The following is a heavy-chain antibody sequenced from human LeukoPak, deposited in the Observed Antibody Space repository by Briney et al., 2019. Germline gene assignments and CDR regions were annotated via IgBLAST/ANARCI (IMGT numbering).Heavy chain of an antibody. Sequence: GASVKVSCKASGYTFTSYGISWVRQAPGQGLEWMGWISPYNGNTNYAQKLQGRVTMTTDTSTSTAYMELRSLRSDDTAVYYCAREGGLFGVVTIDYWGQGTLVTVSS. V-gene: IGHV1-18*01. D-gene: IGHD3-3*01. J-gene: IGHJ4*02. CDR2: ISPYNGNT. CDR1: GYTFTSYG. CDR3: AREGGLFGVVTIDY.